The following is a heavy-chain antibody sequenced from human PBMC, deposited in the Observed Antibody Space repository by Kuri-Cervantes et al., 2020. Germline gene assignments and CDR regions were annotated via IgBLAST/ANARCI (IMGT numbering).Heavy chain of an antibody. Sequence: GGSLRLSCAASGFTFSSYAMHWVRQAPGKGLEWVAVISYDGSNKYYADSVKGRFTISRDNSKNTLYLQMNSLRAEDTTVYYCAGGHYGEADAFDIWGQGTMVTVSS. V-gene: IGHV3-30-3*01. D-gene: IGHD4-17*01. CDR2: ISYDGSNK. CDR1: GFTFSSYA. J-gene: IGHJ3*02. CDR3: AGGHYGEADAFDI.